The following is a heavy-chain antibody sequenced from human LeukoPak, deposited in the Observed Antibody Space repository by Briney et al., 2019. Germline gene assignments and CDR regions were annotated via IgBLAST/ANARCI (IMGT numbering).Heavy chain of an antibody. V-gene: IGHV4-59*01. Sequence: SETLSLTCTVSGGSISSYYWSWIRQPPGKGLEWIGYIYYSGSTNYNPSLKSRVTISVDTSKNQFSLKLSSVTAADTAVYYCARVKVGGRSGGSCYSRYYYYYGMDVWGQGTTVTVSS. J-gene: IGHJ6*02. CDR1: GGSISSYY. D-gene: IGHD2-15*01. CDR3: ARVKVGGRSGGSCYSRYYYYYGMDV. CDR2: IYYSGST.